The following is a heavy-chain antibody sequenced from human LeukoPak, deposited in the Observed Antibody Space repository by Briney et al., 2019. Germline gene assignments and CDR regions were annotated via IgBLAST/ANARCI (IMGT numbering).Heavy chain of an antibody. D-gene: IGHD3-10*01. Sequence: ASVKVSCKVSGYTLTELSMHWVRQAPGKGLEWMGGFDPEDGETIYAQRFQGRVTMTEDTSTDTAYMELSSLRSEDTAVYYCATLQSGSYYYGSGSFGAFDIWGQGTMVTVSS. V-gene: IGHV1-24*01. J-gene: IGHJ3*02. CDR3: ATLQSGSYYYGSGSFGAFDI. CDR2: FDPEDGET. CDR1: GYTLTELS.